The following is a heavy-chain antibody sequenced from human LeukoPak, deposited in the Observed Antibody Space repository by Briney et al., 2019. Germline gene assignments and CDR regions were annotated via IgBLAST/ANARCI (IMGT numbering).Heavy chain of an antibody. CDR2: INHSGST. CDR3: ARGLRLGYYDSSGYYKT. Sequence: SQTLSLTCTVSGGSITSGSYYWSWIRQPPGKGLEWIGEINHSGSTNYNPSLKSRVTISVDTSKNQFSLKLSSVTAADTAVYYCARGLRLGYYDSSGYYKTWGQGTLVTVSS. CDR1: GGSITSGSYY. D-gene: IGHD3-22*01. V-gene: IGHV4-39*07. J-gene: IGHJ4*02.